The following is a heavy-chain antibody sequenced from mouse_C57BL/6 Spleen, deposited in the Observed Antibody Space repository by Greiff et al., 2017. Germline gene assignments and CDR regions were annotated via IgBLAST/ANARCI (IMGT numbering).Heavy chain of an antibody. J-gene: IGHJ4*01. Sequence: LQQPGAELVMPGASVKLSCKASGYTFTSYWMHWVKQRPGQGLEWIGEIDPTASFTNYNQKFKGKSPLTVDKSASPAYMQLCRLTSEDSAVYYCAKSSTIVTTGAMDYWGQGTSVTVSS. D-gene: IGHD2-12*01. CDR1: GYTFTSYW. CDR3: AKSSTIVTTGAMDY. V-gene: IGHV1-69*01. CDR2: IDPTASFT.